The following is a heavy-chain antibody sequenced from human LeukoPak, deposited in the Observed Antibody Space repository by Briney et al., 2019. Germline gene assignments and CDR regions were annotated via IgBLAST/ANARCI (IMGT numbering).Heavy chain of an antibody. Sequence: SQTLSLTCTVSGGSINSGDYYWSWIRHPPGKGLEWIGYIYYSGSTYYNPSLKSRVSISVDTSKNQFSLKLSSLTAADTAVYYCARDSAQPKRIYQPSSGGWFDPWGQGSLVTVSS. CDR1: GGSINSGDYY. CDR3: ARDSAQPKRIYQPSSGGWFDP. V-gene: IGHV4-30-4*01. CDR2: IYYSGST. D-gene: IGHD2-2*01. J-gene: IGHJ5*02.